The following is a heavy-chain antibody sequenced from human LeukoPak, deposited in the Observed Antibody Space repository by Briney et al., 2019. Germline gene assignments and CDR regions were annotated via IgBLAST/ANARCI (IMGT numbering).Heavy chain of an antibody. CDR2: IYNSGIM. V-gene: IGHV4-39*01. J-gene: IGHJ4*02. CDR3: ARTPYSGSYSYFDF. D-gene: IGHD1-26*01. CDR1: GGSISSRRYY. Sequence: SETLSLTCTVSGGSISSRRYYWGWIRQPPGQGLEWIGSIYNSGIMYYDPSLKSRVTISVDTSKNQFSLNLSSVTAADTAVYYCARTPYSGSYSYFDFWGQGTLVTASS.